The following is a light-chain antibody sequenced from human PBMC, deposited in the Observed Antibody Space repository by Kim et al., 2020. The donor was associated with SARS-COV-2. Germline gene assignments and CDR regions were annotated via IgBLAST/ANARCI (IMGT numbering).Light chain of an antibody. CDR3: NSRDSNDNVV. CDR1: SLRSYY. CDR2: GKN. Sequence: VALGQTVRITCQGDSLRSYYAAWYQQKPGQAPILVIYGKNNRPSGIPDRFSGASSGNTASLTITGTQAGDEADYYCNSRDSNDNVVFGGGTQLTVL. J-gene: IGLJ2*01. V-gene: IGLV3-19*01.